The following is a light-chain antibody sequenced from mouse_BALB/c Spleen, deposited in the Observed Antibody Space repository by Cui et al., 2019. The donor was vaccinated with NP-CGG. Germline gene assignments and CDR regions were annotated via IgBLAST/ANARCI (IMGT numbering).Light chain of an antibody. CDR1: TGAVTTSNY. Sequence: QAVVTQGSYLTTSPGETVTLTCRSSTGAVTTSNYANWVQEKPDHLFTGLIGGTNNRAPGVPARFSGSLIGDKAALTITGAQTEDEAIYFCALWYSNHWVVGGGTKLTVL. V-gene: IGLV1*01. CDR2: GTN. CDR3: ALWYSNHWV. J-gene: IGLJ1*01.